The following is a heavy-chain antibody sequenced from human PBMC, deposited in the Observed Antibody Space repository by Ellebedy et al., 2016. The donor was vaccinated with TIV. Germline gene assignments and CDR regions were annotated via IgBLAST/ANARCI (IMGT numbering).Heavy chain of an antibody. V-gene: IGHV3-7*03. CDR2: INHDGSEA. CDR3: ARAGGRHSTGSGFY. CDR1: GFPFSSEW. D-gene: IGHD2-2*01. Sequence: PGGSLRLSCAPSGFPFSSEWVSWVRQAPGKGLEWVANINHDGSEAYYVDSVKGRFTISRDNAKNSLYLQMSNLRAEDTAVFYCARAGGRHSTGSGFYWGQGTRVTVST. J-gene: IGHJ4*02.